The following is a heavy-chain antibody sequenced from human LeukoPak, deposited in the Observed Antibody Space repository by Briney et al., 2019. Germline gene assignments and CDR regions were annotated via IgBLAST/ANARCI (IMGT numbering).Heavy chain of an antibody. Sequence: PGGSLRLSCAASGFTFSSYEMNWVRQAPGKGLERVSYISSSGSTIYHADSVKGRFTISRDNAKNSLYLQMNSLRAEDTAVYYCARDDLMVRGVRIYYYGMDVWGKGTTVTVSS. CDR2: ISSSGSTI. V-gene: IGHV3-48*03. CDR1: GFTFSSYE. CDR3: ARDDLMVRGVRIYYYGMDV. D-gene: IGHD3-10*01. J-gene: IGHJ6*04.